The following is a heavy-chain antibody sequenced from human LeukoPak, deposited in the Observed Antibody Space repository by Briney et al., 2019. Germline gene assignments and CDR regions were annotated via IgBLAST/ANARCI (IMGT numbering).Heavy chain of an antibody. V-gene: IGHV4-39*01. CDR3: ASLVVPAATPNWFDP. Sequence: KSSETLSLTCTVSGGSISSSSYYWGWIRRPPGKGLEWIGSIYYSGSTYYNPSLKSRVTISVDTSKNQFSLKLSSATAADTAVYYCASLVVPAATPNWFDPWGQGTLVTVSS. CDR1: GGSISSSSYY. J-gene: IGHJ5*02. D-gene: IGHD2-2*01. CDR2: IYYSGST.